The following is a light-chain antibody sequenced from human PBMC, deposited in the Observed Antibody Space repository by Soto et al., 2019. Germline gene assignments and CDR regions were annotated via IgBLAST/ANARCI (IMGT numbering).Light chain of an antibody. CDR3: SSYTSTTTSV. Sequence: QSALTQPASVSGSPGQSITISCTGTSRDVGRYNFVSWYQHHPGKTPKLILFAVNNRPSGASDRFSGSKSGTTASLTISGLQSEDEADYYCSSYTSTTTSVFGTGTKLTVL. J-gene: IGLJ1*01. CDR1: SRDVGRYNF. V-gene: IGLV2-14*03. CDR2: AVN.